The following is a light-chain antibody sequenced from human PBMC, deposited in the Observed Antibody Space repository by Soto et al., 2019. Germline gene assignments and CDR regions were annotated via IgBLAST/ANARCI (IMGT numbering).Light chain of an antibody. CDR2: DAS. CDR1: QSVSSY. CDR3: QQRSNWRFT. J-gene: IGKJ3*01. V-gene: IGKV3-11*01. Sequence: EIVLTQSPATLSLSPGERATLSCRASQSVSSYLAWYQQKPGQAPRLLIYDASCRATGIPARFSGSGSGADFTLTISSLEPEDFAVYYCQQRSNWRFTFGPGTKVEIK.